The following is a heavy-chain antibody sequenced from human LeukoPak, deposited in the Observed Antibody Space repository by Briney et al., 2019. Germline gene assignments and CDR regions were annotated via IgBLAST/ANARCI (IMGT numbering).Heavy chain of an antibody. V-gene: IGHV4-34*01. CDR2: INHSGST. CDR3: ARGHYDYIWGSYRPTFFDY. Sequence: PSETLSLTCAVYAGSFSGYYWSWIRQPPGKGLEWIGEINHSGSTNYNPSLKSRVTISVDTSKNQFSLKLSSVTAADTAVYYCARGHYDYIWGSYRPTFFDYWGQGTLVTVSS. D-gene: IGHD3-16*02. CDR1: AGSFSGYY. J-gene: IGHJ4*02.